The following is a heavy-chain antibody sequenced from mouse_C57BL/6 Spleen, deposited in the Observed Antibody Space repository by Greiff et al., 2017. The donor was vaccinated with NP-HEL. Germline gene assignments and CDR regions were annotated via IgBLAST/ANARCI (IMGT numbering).Heavy chain of an antibody. J-gene: IGHJ3*01. Sequence: QVQLKQSGPELVKPGASVKISCKASGYAFSSSWMNWVKQRPGKGLEWIGRIYPGDGDTNYNGKFKGKATLTADKSSSTAYLQLSSLTSEDSAVYCCARGDYDDGFAYWGQGTLVTVSA. D-gene: IGHD2-4*01. CDR1: GYAFSSSW. V-gene: IGHV1-82*01. CDR2: IYPGDGDT. CDR3: ARGDYDDGFAY.